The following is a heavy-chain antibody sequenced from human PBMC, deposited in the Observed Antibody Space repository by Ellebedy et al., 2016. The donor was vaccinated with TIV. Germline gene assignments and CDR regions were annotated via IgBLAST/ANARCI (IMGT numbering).Heavy chain of an antibody. CDR1: GFTFDDYA. CDR2: INWNGDIT. D-gene: IGHD4-23*01. V-gene: IGHV3-20*04. CDR3: ARHSYGGNSGLDY. Sequence: GESLKISCAASGFTFDDYAMSWVRQVPGKGLEWLSDINWNGDITTYADAVRGRFTVSRDNAKNSPSVQINSLGAEDTALYFCARHSYGGNSGLDYWGRGILVTVSS. J-gene: IGHJ4*02.